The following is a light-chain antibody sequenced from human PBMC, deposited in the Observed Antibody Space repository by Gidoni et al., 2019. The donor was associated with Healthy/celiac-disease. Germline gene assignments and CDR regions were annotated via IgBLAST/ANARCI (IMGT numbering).Light chain of an antibody. CDR1: QSVSSY. Sequence: ELVLTQSPATLSLSPAERATLSCRASQSVSSYLAWYQQKPGQAPRLLIYDASNRATGIPARFSGSGSGTDFTLTISSREPEDFAVYYCQQRSNWPLTFGGGTKVEIK. CDR2: DAS. CDR3: QQRSNWPLT. J-gene: IGKJ4*01. V-gene: IGKV3-11*01.